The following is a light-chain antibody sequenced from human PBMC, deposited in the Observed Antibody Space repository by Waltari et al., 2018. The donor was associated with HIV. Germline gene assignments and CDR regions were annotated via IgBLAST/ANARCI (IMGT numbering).Light chain of an antibody. J-gene: IGKJ3*01. CDR3: QQLGT. V-gene: IGKV1-9*01. CDR2: AAS. Sequence: DIQLTQSQSSLSASVDARVTVTCRASEGINNYLAWYQQKPGTAPKLLVYAASTLQNGVPSRFSGRGSGTEFTLTIDSLQPEDFATYYCQQLGTFGPGTTVDIK. CDR1: EGINNY.